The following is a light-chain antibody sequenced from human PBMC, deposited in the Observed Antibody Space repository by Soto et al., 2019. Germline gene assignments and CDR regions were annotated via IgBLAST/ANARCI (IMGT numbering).Light chain of an antibody. CDR3: PSYDFTRGAFWV. CDR1: ASNIGANYV. Sequence: QSVLTQPPAVSGAPGQRVTISCTGGASNIGANYVVHWDEPPPRTPPKPLSPAPATRPSGVRDRFSGARSATSGSRAIAGLQAEDETHYFCPSYDFTRGAFWVFGGGTKVTVL. CDR2: APA. J-gene: IGLJ3*02. V-gene: IGLV1-40*01.